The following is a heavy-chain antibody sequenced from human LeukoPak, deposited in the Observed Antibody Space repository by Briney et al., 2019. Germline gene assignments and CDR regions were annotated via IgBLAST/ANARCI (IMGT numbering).Heavy chain of an antibody. V-gene: IGHV3-11*01. CDR1: GFTFSDYY. Sequence: GGSLRLSCAASGFTFSDYYMSWIRRAPGKGLEWVPYISSSGSTIYYADSVKGRFTISRDNAKNSLYLQMNSLRAEDTAVYYCAGRIAVAGFFDYWGQGTLVTVSS. CDR3: AGRIAVAGFFDY. D-gene: IGHD6-19*01. CDR2: ISSSGSTI. J-gene: IGHJ4*02.